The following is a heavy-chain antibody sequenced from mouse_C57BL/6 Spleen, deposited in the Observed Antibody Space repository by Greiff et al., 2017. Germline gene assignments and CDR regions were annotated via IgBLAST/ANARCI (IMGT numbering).Heavy chain of an antibody. J-gene: IGHJ4*01. CDR2: IDPSDSET. V-gene: IGHV1-52*01. CDR3: ARKSYGGYAMDY. D-gene: IGHD1-1*02. CDR1: GYTFTSYW. Sequence: VKLQQPGAELVRPGSSVKLSCKASGYTFTSYWMHWVKQRPIQGLEWIGNIDPSDSETHYNQKFKDKATLTVDKSSSTAYMQLSSLTSEDSAVYYCARKSYGGYAMDYWGQGTSVTVSS.